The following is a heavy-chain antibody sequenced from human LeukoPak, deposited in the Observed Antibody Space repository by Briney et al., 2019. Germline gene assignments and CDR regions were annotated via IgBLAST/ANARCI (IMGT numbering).Heavy chain of an antibody. CDR3: VRYNWNSAPFDY. V-gene: IGHV3-74*01. J-gene: IGHJ4*02. Sequence: AGGSLRLSCAASGFTFSSFWMHWVRHVPGKGLVWLSRINSDGSITTYVDSVKGRFTISGDNAKNTLYLQMNSLRAEDTAMYYCVRYNWNSAPFDYWGQGTLVTVSS. CDR2: INSDGSIT. D-gene: IGHD1-7*01. CDR1: GFTFSSFW.